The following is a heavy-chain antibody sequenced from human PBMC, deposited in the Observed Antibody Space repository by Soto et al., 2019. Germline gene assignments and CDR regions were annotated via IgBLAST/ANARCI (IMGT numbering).Heavy chain of an antibody. D-gene: IGHD4-17*01. CDR2: MNPNSGNT. CDR1: GYTFTSYD. Sequence: ASVKVSCKASGYTFTSYDINWVRQATGQGLEWMGWMNPNSGNTGYAQKFQGRVTMTRNTSISTAYMELSSLRSEDTDVYYCARHPYGDYVDAFDIWGQGTTVTVSS. CDR3: ARHPYGDYVDAFDI. V-gene: IGHV1-8*01. J-gene: IGHJ3*02.